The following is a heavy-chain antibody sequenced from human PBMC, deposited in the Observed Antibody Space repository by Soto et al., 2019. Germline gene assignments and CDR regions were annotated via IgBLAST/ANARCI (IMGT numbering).Heavy chain of an antibody. CDR1: GCTFSSYA. D-gene: IGHD1-26*01. J-gene: IGHJ6*02. V-gene: IGHV1-69*05. CDR2: IIPIFGTA. Sequence: VKVSCKASGCTFSSYAIRLVRQAPGQGLQCMGGIIPIFGTANCAQKFQVRVTITTDKSTSTAYMELSSLRSEDTAVYYCARVRRGDYYYYGMEVWGQGTTVT. CDR3: ARVRRGDYYYYGMEV.